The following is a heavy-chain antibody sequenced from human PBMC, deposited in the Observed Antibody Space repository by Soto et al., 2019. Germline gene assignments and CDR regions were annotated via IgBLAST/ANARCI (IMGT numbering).Heavy chain of an antibody. CDR1: GFPFSIYV. CDR2: ISGGGSNT. V-gene: IGHV3-23*01. J-gene: IGHJ4*02. D-gene: IGHD4-4*01. CDR3: AXDSNKYSSSLRGRYFDY. Sequence: PGGSLRLSCAVSGFPFSIYVMSWVRQAPGKGLEWVSGISGGGSNTFYADYVKGRFTISRGNSKNTLLLQMNSLGAEDTAVYYCAXDSNKYSSSLRGRYFDYWGQGIGVTVSS.